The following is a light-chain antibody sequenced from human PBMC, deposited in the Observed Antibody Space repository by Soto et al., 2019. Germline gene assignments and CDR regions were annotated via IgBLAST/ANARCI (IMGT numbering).Light chain of an antibody. V-gene: IGKV3-11*01. CDR3: QQRSNLPPT. CDR2: GTS. CDR1: QSVGSD. J-gene: IGKJ5*01. Sequence: EIVLTQSPGTLSLSPGERATLSCRASQSVGSDLAWYQQKPGQAPRLLMYGTSSRATGIPDRFSGGGSGTDFTLTISSLEPEDFAVYYCQQRSNLPPTFGQGTRLEIK.